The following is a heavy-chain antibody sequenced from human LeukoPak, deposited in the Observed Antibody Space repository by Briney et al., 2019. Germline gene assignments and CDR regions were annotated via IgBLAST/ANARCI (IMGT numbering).Heavy chain of an antibody. J-gene: IGHJ4*02. Sequence: PGGSLRLSCAASGFTFSSHWMSWVRQAPGKRLEWLGNIKQDGSEKNYLDSVKGRFTISRDNAGSSVSLHMNDLRAEDTAVYFCATYFVAQDFGDYFDYWGQGTLVTVSS. CDR3: ATYFVAQDFGDYFDY. V-gene: IGHV3-7*01. CDR2: IKQDGSEK. CDR1: GFTFSSHW. D-gene: IGHD3-9*01.